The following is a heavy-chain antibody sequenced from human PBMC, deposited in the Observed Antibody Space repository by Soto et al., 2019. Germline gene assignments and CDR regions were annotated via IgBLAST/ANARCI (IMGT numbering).Heavy chain of an antibody. CDR3: ARARRGYCSGGRCFYFDF. V-gene: IGHV3-11*01. CDR2: IGGSGSTI. J-gene: IGHJ4*02. D-gene: IGHD2-15*01. Sequence: GGSLRLSCTTSGFTFSDHYMSWIRQAPGKGLEWVSYIGGSGSTIYYPDSVKGRFTISRDNAKNSLYLQMNSLRAEDTAVYYCARARRGYCSGGRCFYFDFWGQGTLVTVSS. CDR1: GFTFSDHY.